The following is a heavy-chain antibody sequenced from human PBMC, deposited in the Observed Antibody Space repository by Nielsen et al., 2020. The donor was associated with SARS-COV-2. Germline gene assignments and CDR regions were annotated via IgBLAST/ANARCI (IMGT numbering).Heavy chain of an antibody. Sequence: ASVNVSCKASGYRFIYYYMYWVRQAPGQGLEWMGLINPSSGWTSYAQKFQGRLTMIGDTSTSTVYMELSSLTSEDTAVFFCARGSTLGSLGYIALDVWGNGTTVTVSS. CDR2: INPSSGWT. CDR3: ARGSTLGSLGYIALDV. CDR1: GYRFIYYY. D-gene: IGHD5-24*01. V-gene: IGHV1-46*01. J-gene: IGHJ6*04.